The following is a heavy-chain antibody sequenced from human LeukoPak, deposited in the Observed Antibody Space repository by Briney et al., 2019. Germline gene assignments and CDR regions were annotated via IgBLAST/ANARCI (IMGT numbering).Heavy chain of an antibody. V-gene: IGHV1-69*06. CDR3: ARGRFPGTTGLVYFDY. CDR1: GGTFSSYA. CDR2: IIPIFGTA. D-gene: IGHD1-1*01. Sequence: SVKVSCKASGGTFSSYAISWVRQAPGQGLEWMGGIIPIFGTANYAQKFQGRVTITADKSTSTAYMELRSLRSDDTAVYYCARGRFPGTTGLVYFDYWGQGTLVTVSS. J-gene: IGHJ4*02.